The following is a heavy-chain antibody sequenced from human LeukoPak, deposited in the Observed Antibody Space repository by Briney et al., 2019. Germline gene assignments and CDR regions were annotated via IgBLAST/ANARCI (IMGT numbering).Heavy chain of an antibody. Sequence: PSQTLSLTCTVSGGSISSGSYYWSWIRQPAGKGLEWIGRIYTGGSTNYNPSLKSRVTISVDTSKNQFSLKLSSVTAADTAVYYCARAYPNSSGYSYDYWGQGTLVTVSS. CDR2: IYTGGST. J-gene: IGHJ4*02. V-gene: IGHV4-61*02. CDR3: ARAYPNSSGYSYDY. D-gene: IGHD3-22*01. CDR1: GGSISSGSYY.